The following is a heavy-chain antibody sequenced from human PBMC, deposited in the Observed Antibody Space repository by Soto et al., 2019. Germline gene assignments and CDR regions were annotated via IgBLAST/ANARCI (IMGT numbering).Heavy chain of an antibody. Sequence: ASVKVSCKASGYTFTIYYMHWVRQATGQGLEWMGIINPSGGSTSYAQKFQGRVTMTRDTSTSTVYMELSSLRSEDTAVYYCARVCYDILTGYCLDYWGQGTLVTVSS. V-gene: IGHV1-46*03. J-gene: IGHJ4*02. CDR3: ARVCYDILTGYCLDY. D-gene: IGHD3-9*01. CDR2: INPSGGST. CDR1: GYTFTIYY.